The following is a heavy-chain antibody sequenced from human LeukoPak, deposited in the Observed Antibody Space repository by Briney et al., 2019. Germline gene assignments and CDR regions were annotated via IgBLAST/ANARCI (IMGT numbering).Heavy chain of an antibody. CDR3: ARDPGSGYEEHFDY. Sequence: GSLRLSCAASGFTFSSYDMHWVRQATGKGLEWVSAIGTAGDTYYPGSVKGRFTISRENAKNSLYLQMNSLRAGDTAVYYCARDPGSGYEEHFDYWGQGTLVTVTS. J-gene: IGHJ4*02. CDR2: IGTAGDT. V-gene: IGHV3-13*01. CDR1: GFTFSSYD. D-gene: IGHD5-12*01.